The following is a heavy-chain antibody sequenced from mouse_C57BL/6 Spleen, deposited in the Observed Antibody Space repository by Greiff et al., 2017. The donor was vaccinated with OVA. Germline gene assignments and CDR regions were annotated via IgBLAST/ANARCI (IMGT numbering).Heavy chain of an antibody. Sequence: QQSCKASGYTFTSYWMHWVKQRPIQGLEWIGNIDPSDSETHYNQKFKDKATLTVDKSSSTAYMQLSSLTSEDSAVYYCAIYYGYDVWAMDYWGQGTSVTVSS. V-gene: IGHV1-52*01. CDR3: AIYYGYDVWAMDY. J-gene: IGHJ4*01. CDR1: GYTFTSYW. D-gene: IGHD2-2*01. CDR2: IDPSDSET.